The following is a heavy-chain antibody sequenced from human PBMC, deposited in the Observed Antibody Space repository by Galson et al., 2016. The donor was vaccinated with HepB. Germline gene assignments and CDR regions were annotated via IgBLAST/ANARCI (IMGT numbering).Heavy chain of an antibody. V-gene: IGHV4-4*07. CDR3: AREVGVPGVTYGMDV. CDR2: IYTSGST. J-gene: IGHJ6*02. D-gene: IGHD3-10*01. Sequence: SETLSLTCTVSGGSISSYYWSWIRQPAGKGLEWIGRIYTSGSTNYNPSLKSRVPMSADTSKNQFSLKLSSVTAADTAVYYCAREVGVPGVTYGMDVWGQGTTVTVSS. CDR1: GGSISSYY.